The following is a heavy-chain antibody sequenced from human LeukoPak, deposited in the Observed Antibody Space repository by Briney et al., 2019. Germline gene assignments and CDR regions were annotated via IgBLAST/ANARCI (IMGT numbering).Heavy chain of an antibody. Sequence: PGGSLRLSRAASGFTVSSNYMSWVRQAPGKGLEWVSVIYSGGSTYYADSVKGRFTISRDNSKNTLYLQMNSLRAEDTAVYYCARDNRYYYDSSGSYGEWGQGTLVTVSS. J-gene: IGHJ4*02. V-gene: IGHV3-53*01. CDR2: IYSGGST. D-gene: IGHD3-22*01. CDR3: ARDNRYYYDSSGSYGE. CDR1: GFTVSSNY.